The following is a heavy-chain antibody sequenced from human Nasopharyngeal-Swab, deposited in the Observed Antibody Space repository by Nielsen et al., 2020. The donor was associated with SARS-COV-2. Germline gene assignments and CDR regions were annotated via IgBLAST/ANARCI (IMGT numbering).Heavy chain of an antibody. CDR3: AKDLRVTTSAFDI. J-gene: IGHJ3*02. CDR1: GFTFSSYA. CDR2: ISGSGGST. Sequence: GGSLRLSCAASGFTFSSYAMSWVRQAPGKGLEWVSAISGSGGSTYYADSVKGRFTISRDNSKNTLYLQMNSLRADDTAVYYCAKDLRVTTSAFDIWGQGTMVTVSS. V-gene: IGHV3-23*01. D-gene: IGHD4-17*01.